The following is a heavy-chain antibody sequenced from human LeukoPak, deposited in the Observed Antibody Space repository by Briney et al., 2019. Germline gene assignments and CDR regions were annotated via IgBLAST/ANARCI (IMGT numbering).Heavy chain of an antibody. D-gene: IGHD2-8*01. CDR2: INWDNGFI. Sequence: PGGSLRLSCSASGFNLHTDALHWVRQVPGRGLEWVSGINWDNGFIGYTDSVRGRFTLSRDYAMQSMYLQMNSLRGEDTALYYCAKGPGCTSGGYHYYLDQWGQGTLVTVSS. V-gene: IGHV3-9*01. CDR3: AKGPGCTSGGYHYYLDQ. CDR1: GFNLHTDA. J-gene: IGHJ4*02.